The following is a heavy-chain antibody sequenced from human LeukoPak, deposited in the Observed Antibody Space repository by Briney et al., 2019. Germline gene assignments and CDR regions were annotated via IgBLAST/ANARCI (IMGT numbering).Heavy chain of an antibody. CDR3: AKVSKDSSGYYLDY. V-gene: IGHV3-30*18. CDR2: ISYDGSNK. J-gene: IGHJ4*02. Sequence: GRSLRLSCAASGFTFSSYGMHWVRQAPGKGLEWVAVISYDGSNKYYADSVKGRFTISRDNSKNTLYLQMNSLRAEDTAVYYCAKVSKDSSGYYLDYWGQGTLVTVSS. CDR1: GFTFSSYG. D-gene: IGHD3-22*01.